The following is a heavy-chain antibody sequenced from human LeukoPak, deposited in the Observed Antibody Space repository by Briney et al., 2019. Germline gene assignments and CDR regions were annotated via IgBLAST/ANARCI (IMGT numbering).Heavy chain of an antibody. D-gene: IGHD4-11*01. J-gene: IGHJ2*01. V-gene: IGHV5-51*01. CDR1: GYSFSRYW. Sequence: GESLKISCQGSGYSFSRYWIGWVRQMPGKGLEWMAIIYPGDSDTTYSPSFQGQVTISADKSISTAYLQWTRLKASDTAIYDCARHYSSYFDLWGRGTLVTVSS. CDR2: IYPGDSDT. CDR3: ARHYSSYFDL.